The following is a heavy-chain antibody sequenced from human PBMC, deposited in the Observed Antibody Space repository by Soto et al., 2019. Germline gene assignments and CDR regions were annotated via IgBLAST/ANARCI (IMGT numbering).Heavy chain of an antibody. CDR2: INPHTGGT. V-gene: IGHV1-2*02. CDR1: GYTFIDYY. CDR3: SSHANCGRYTCPHYHRYYGMDV. D-gene: IGHD2-21*01. Sequence: AASVKVSCKAFGYTFIDYYLHWVRQAPGQGPEWMGWINPHTGGTNYAQKFQGRVIMTRDTSISTAYMTLSRLRSDDTAVYYCSSHANCGRYTCPHYHRYYGMDVWGQGTTVTVSS. J-gene: IGHJ6*02.